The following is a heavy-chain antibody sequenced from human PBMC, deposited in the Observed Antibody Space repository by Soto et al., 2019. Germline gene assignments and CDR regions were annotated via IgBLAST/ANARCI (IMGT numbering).Heavy chain of an antibody. CDR2: IYYSGST. V-gene: IGHV4-31*03. CDR3: ARRGYSTTYVDY. CDR1: GGSISSGGYY. J-gene: IGHJ4*02. Sequence: QVQLQESGPGLVKPSQTLSLTCTVSGGSISSGGYYWSWIRQHPGKGLEWIGYIYYSGSTYYNPSLKSRVTISVDTSKNQISLKLSSVTAADTAVYYCARRGYSTTYVDYWGQGTLVTVSS. D-gene: IGHD5-18*01.